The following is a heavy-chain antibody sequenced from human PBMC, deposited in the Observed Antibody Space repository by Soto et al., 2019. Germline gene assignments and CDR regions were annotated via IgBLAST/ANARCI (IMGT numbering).Heavy chain of an antibody. CDR1: GGSFSGYY. Sequence: QVQLPQWGAGLLKPSETLSLTCAVYGGSFSGYYWSWIRQPPGKGLEWIGEINHRGSTKYNPSLKSRVTISVDRSNNQFSLKLTSVTAADTAVYYCARVDDYWGQGTLVTVSS. CDR2: INHRGST. J-gene: IGHJ4*02. CDR3: ARVDDY. V-gene: IGHV4-34*02.